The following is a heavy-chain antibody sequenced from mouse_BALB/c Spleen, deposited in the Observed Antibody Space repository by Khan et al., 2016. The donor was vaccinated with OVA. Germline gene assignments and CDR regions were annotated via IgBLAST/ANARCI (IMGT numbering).Heavy chain of an antibody. V-gene: IGHV1-7*01. J-gene: IGHJ2*01. CDR3: ARDRIDY. CDR2: INPSSGYT. CDR1: GYTFTSYW. Sequence: QVRLQQSGAELAKPGASVKMSCKASGYTFTSYWMHWVKQRSGQGLEWIGYINPSSGYTEYNQNFKDKATLTADKSSSTAYMQLSSLTSEDSAVYYCARDRIDYWGQGTTLTVSS.